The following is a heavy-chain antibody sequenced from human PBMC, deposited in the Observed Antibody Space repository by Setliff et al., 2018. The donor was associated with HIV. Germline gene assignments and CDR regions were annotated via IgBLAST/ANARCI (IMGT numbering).Heavy chain of an antibody. D-gene: IGHD3-9*01. CDR3: AKDESTDWRTFDF. J-gene: IGHJ3*01. Sequence: LRLSFAASGFAFSTFGMHWVRQAPGKGLEWVAVIWYDGSNKYYADSVKGRFTISRDNSKNTLYLQMNSLRAEDTAIYYCAKDESTDWRTFDFWGQGTMVTVSS. CDR2: IWYDGSNK. CDR1: GFAFSTFG. V-gene: IGHV3-33*06.